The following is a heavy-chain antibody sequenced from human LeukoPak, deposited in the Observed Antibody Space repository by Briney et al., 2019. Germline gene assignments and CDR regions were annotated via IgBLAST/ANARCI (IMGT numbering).Heavy chain of an antibody. J-gene: IGHJ4*02. CDR2: ISYDGSNE. V-gene: IGHV3-30*04. Sequence: GRSQRLSCAASGFTFSSYVVHWVPQAPSKGLEGVAIISYDGSNEYYADSAKGRFTISRDNSNNTLYLQKNTVRSQDTAACNCAKYGKTRNWNYYQAKAVDWGQGTLVTVSS. CDR3: AKYGKTRNWNYYQAKAVD. D-gene: IGHD1-7*01. CDR1: GFTFSSYV.